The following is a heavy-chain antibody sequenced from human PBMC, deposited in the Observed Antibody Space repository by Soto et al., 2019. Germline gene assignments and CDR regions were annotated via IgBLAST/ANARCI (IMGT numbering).Heavy chain of an antibody. CDR1: GGTFSKYA. Sequence: QVQLVQSGAEVKKPGSSVKVSCKASGGTFSKYAINWVRQAPGRGLEWMGGINPIFGTAAYAQKFQGRVTITADKSTTTAYMEVSSVTSDDTAVYYCSRGWETVGATTAFAYWGQGTLVTVSS. CDR2: INPIFGTA. V-gene: IGHV1-69*06. J-gene: IGHJ4*02. CDR3: SRGWETVGATTAFAY. D-gene: IGHD1-26*01.